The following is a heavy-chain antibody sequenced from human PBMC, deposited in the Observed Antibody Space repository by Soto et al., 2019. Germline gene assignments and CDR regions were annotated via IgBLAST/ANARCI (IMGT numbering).Heavy chain of an antibody. J-gene: IGHJ6*02. CDR2: IYYDGST. CDR3: ARDIRGGSSSGHYYYGMDV. D-gene: IGHD3-10*01. V-gene: IGHV4-61*01. CDR1: GVSVSSGNYF. Sequence: QVQLQESGPGLVKPSETLSLTCTVSGVSVSSGNYFWSWIRQPPGKGLEWIGYIYYDGSTNYNPTLKSRVTISITPSKNQFSLKLNSVTAADTAVYYCARDIRGGSSSGHYYYGMDVWGPGTTVTVSS.